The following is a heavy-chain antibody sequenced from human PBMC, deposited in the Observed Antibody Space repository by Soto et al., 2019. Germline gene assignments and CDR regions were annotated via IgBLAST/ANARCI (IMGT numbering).Heavy chain of an antibody. V-gene: IGHV3-74*01. J-gene: IGHJ6*02. CDR2: VDDDGT. Sequence: EVQLVESGGGLVQPGGSLRLSCAASGFTFSSHSMHWVRQAPGKGLMWVARVDDDGTTYADSVKGRFTISRDNARNTLYLQMNSLTSEDTAVYYCARDLSGRADVWGQGTTVTVSS. CDR3: ARDLSGRADV. CDR1: GFTFSSHS. D-gene: IGHD3-10*01.